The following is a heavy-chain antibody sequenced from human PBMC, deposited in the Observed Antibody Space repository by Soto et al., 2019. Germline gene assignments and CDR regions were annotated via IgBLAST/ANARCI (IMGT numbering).Heavy chain of an antibody. Sequence: QVQLQQWGAGLLNPSETLSLTCAVSGGSFRGFYWTWIRQSPGKGLEWLGDIIHVGITNYTPSLKSRVSIPVDTSKSQFSLKLSSVTAADTAVYYCARAHDFWGGRQQPIDSWGQGTLVTVSS. D-gene: IGHD3-3*01. CDR1: GGSFRGFY. CDR3: ARAHDFWGGRQQPIDS. V-gene: IGHV4-34*12. J-gene: IGHJ4*02. CDR2: IIHVGIT.